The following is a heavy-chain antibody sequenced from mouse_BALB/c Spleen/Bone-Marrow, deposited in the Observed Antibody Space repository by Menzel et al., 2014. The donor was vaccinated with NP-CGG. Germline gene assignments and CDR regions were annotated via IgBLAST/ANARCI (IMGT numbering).Heavy chain of an antibody. CDR1: GFDFSRLW. J-gene: IGHJ4*01. V-gene: IGHV4-1*02. D-gene: IGHD1-1*01. CDR2: INPDSRTI. Sequence: EVQLVESGGGLVQPGGSLKLSCAASGFDFSRLWMSRVRPAPGKGLEWIGEINPDSRTINFTPSLKDKFIISRDSAKNTLYLQMSKVRSEDTALYYCARLGYYGAMEYWGQGTSVTVSS. CDR3: ARLGYYGAMEY.